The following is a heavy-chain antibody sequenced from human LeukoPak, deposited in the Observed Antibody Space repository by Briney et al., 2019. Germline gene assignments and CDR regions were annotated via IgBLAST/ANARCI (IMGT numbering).Heavy chain of an antibody. CDR1: GFTFSRYG. J-gene: IGHJ4*02. CDR3: AKDRGLLKYYFDY. CDR2: IRYDGSNK. Sequence: PGGSLRLSCAASGFTFSRYGMHWVGQAPGKGLEWVAFIRYDGSNKYYADSVKGRFTISRDNSKSTLYLQMNSLRAEDTALYYCAKDRGLLKYYFDYWGQGTLVTVSS. D-gene: IGHD2-15*01. V-gene: IGHV3-30*02.